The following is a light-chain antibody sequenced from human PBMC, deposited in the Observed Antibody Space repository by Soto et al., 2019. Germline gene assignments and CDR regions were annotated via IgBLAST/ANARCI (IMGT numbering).Light chain of an antibody. CDR2: DAS. J-gene: IGKJ4*01. V-gene: IGKV1-5*01. CDR1: QGISSW. CDR3: QQYNSYSGT. Sequence: DIQMTQSPSTLSASVGDRVTITCRASQGISSWLAWYQQKPGRAPNLLIYDASSLESGVPARFSGSGSGTEFTLSISSLQPDDFATYYCQQYNSYSGTFGGGTKVDIK.